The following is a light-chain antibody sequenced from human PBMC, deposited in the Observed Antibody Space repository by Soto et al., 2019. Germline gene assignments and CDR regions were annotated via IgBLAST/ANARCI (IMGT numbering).Light chain of an antibody. J-gene: IGLJ2*01. Sequence: QSALTQPASVSGSPGQSITISCTGTSSDVGTYNLVSWYQQHPGKAPKLMIYEGTKRPSGVSDRFSGSKSGNTASLTISGLQAEDEADYFFSSYAGSITSEVLFGGGTKLTVL. CDR2: EGT. V-gene: IGLV2-23*01. CDR1: SSDVGTYNL. CDR3: SSYAGSITSEVL.